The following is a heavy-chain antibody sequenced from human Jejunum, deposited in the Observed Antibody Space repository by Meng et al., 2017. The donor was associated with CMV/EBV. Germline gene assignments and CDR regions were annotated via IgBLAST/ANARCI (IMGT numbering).Heavy chain of an antibody. CDR2: IVPLLGAP. CDR1: GGTFNSYG. Sequence: GGTFNSYGIHWVRQAPGHGLEWMGGIVPLLGAPNYAQKFQDRLSITADKSTSTVYMELSGLRSEDTAVYYCARFCGGACYSGFDYWGQGILVTVSS. J-gene: IGHJ4*02. V-gene: IGHV1-69*06. D-gene: IGHD2-21*01. CDR3: ARFCGGACYSGFDY.